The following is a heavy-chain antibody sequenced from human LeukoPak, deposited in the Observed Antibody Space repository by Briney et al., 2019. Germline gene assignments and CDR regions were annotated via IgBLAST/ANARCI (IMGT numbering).Heavy chain of an antibody. CDR3: VSSYGGYVLDY. J-gene: IGHJ4*02. D-gene: IGHD5-12*01. CDR2: VYHSGSI. CDR1: GGSISSYS. Sequence: SETLSLTCTVSGGSISSYSWNWIRQSPGKGLEWIGRVYHSGSINYNPSLKSRVTISVDTSKDQFSLNLSSVTAADTAVYYCVSSYGGYVLDYWDQGTLVIVSS. V-gene: IGHV4-59*01.